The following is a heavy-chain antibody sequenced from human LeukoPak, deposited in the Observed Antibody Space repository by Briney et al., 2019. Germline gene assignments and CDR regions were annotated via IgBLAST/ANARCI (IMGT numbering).Heavy chain of an antibody. CDR2: IYSGSTT. V-gene: IGHV3-66*01. D-gene: IGHD2-2*01. CDR1: GVTLSSNY. J-gene: IGHJ4*02. Sequence: GGPLRLSCAASGVTLSSNYMSWVRQAPGKGVEWVSVIYSGSTTYYPASVNGIFTISSDNSNNTLHLQMNSLSADDTAVYYCARDQSSYAHAAHWGQGTLVTVSS. CDR3: ARDQSSYAHAAH.